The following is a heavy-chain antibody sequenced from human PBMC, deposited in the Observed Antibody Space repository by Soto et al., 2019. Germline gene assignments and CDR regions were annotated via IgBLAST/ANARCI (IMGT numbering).Heavy chain of an antibody. CDR3: STVAVTPPPP. D-gene: IGHD2-21*02. J-gene: IGHJ5*02. V-gene: IGHV3-15*07. CDR2: IKDRPDGGAE. Sequence: EVQLVESGGGLVKPGGSLRLACAASGFIFNGAWMNWVRQAPGKGLEWVGRIKDRPDGGAEDYAAPVKGRFTISRDDSKKMLYPQMDRPKIEDTAVYYCSTVAVTPPPPWGQGTLVTVSS. CDR1: GFIFNGAW.